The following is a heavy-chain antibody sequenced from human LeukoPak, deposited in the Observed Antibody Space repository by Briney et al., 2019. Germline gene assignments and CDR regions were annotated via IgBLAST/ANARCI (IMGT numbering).Heavy chain of an antibody. CDR2: ISASGGST. Sequence: GGSLRLSCAASGFTFSNYATGWVRQAPGKGLGWVSSISASGGSTYFADSVRGRFSISRDNSKDTLYLQMNSLRAEDTAIYYLANGGGASVSSYCTSITCRRFDPWGQGTLVTVSS. CDR1: GFTFSNYA. D-gene: IGHD2-2*01. CDR3: ANGGGASVSSYCTSITCRRFDP. J-gene: IGHJ5*02. V-gene: IGHV3-23*01.